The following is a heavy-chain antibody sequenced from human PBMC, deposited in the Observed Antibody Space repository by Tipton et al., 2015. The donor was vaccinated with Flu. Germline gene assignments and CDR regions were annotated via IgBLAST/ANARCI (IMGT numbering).Heavy chain of an antibody. D-gene: IGHD5-24*01. Sequence: TLSLTCTVSGGSISSGSYYWSWIRQPAGKGLEWIGRIYTSGSTNYNPSLKSRVTISVDTSKNQFSLKLSSVTAADTAVYYRARGGDGYNPIDYWGQGTLVTVSS. CDR2: IYTSGST. J-gene: IGHJ4*02. CDR3: ARGGDGYNPIDY. V-gene: IGHV4-61*02. CDR1: GGSISSGSYY.